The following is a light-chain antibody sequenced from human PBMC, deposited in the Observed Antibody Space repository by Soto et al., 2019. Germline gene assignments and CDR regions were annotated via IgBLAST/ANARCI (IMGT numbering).Light chain of an antibody. CDR2: GAS. Sequence: EIVMTQSRATLSVSPGGRVTLSCRASQSVSSNLAWYQQKPGQAPRLLIYGASTRATGIPVRFSGSGSGTEFTLTISSLQSEDFAVYFCHQYNNWPPYTFGQGPRWIS. V-gene: IGKV3-15*01. CDR1: QSVSSN. J-gene: IGKJ2*01. CDR3: HQYNNWPPYT.